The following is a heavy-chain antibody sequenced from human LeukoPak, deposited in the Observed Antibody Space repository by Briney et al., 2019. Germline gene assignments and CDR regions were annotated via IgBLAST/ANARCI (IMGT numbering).Heavy chain of an antibody. J-gene: IGHJ6*02. CDR1: KFTVSDNC. Sequence: GGSLRLSCVGSKFTVSDNCTTWVRQAPGKGLEWVSVIYSDGTAFYSDSVKGRFTISRDNSKNILYLQMNSLRAEDTAVYYCARERIYFGSGRDLTDARLFYYYGMDVWGPGTTVTVSS. V-gene: IGHV3-53*01. D-gene: IGHD3-10*01. CDR2: IYSDGTA. CDR3: ARERIYFGSGRDLTDARLFYYYGMDV.